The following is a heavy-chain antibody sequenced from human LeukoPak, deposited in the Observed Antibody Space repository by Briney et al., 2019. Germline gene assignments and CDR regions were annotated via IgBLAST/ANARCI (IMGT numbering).Heavy chain of an antibody. Sequence: GGSLRLSCAASGFTFSSYGMHWVRQAPGKGLEWVAFIRYDGSNKYYADSVKGRFTISRDNSKNTLYLQMNSLRAEDTAVYYCATNQIVGGYGGYYYMDVWGKGTTVTVSS. CDR3: ATNQIVGGYGGYYYMDV. D-gene: IGHD1-26*01. J-gene: IGHJ6*03. CDR2: IRYDGSNK. CDR1: GFTFSSYG. V-gene: IGHV3-30*02.